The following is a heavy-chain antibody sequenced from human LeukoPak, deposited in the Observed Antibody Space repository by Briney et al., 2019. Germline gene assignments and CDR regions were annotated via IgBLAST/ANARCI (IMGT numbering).Heavy chain of an antibody. Sequence: GGSLRLSCAASGFTFSSYVMSWVRQAPGKGLEWVSYISSSSSTIYYADSVKGRFTISRDNAKNSLYLQMNSLRAEDTAVYYCAGRWALDYWGQGTLVTVSS. V-gene: IGHV3-48*01. J-gene: IGHJ4*02. CDR3: AGRWALDY. CDR2: ISSSSSTI. CDR1: GFTFSSYV. D-gene: IGHD1-26*01.